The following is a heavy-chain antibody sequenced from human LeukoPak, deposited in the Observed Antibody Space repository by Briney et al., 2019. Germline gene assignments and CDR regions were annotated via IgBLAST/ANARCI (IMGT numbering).Heavy chain of an antibody. Sequence: GGSLRLSCAASGFIVSNNYMSRVRQAPGKGLEWVSVIYSGGSTYYADSVKGRLTISRDNSKNTLYLQMNSLRAEDTAVYYCAKDRGSGYHYFDYWGQGTLVTVSS. CDR2: IYSGGST. V-gene: IGHV3-53*01. CDR1: GFIVSNNY. J-gene: IGHJ4*02. CDR3: AKDRGSGYHYFDY. D-gene: IGHD3-22*01.